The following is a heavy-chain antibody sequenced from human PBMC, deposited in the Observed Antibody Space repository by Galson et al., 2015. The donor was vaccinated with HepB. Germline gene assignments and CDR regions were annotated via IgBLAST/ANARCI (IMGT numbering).Heavy chain of an antibody. CDR2: VNNVGNA. CDR3: ARVKTNIWYFDN. D-gene: IGHD1-14*01. CDR1: GYNIGSRA. Sequence: SLRLSCAASGYNIGSRAVSWVRQAPGKGPEWIASVNNVGNAYYANSVKGRFTVSRDDSKNTLFLEMNSLRVEDTGVYYCARVKTNIWYFDNWGQGTLVIVSS. J-gene: IGHJ4*02. V-gene: IGHV3-23*01.